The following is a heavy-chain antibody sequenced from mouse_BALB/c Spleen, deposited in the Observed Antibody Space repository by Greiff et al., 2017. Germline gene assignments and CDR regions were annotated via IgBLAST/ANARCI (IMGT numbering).Heavy chain of an antibody. CDR1: GFTFSCYG. J-gene: IGHJ3*01. Sequence: EVHLVESGGDLVKPGGSLKLSCAASGFTFSCYGMSWVRQTPDKRLEWVATISSGGSYTYYPDSVKGRFTISRDNAKNTLYLQMSSLKSEDTAMYYCARDGNPFDDWGQGTLVTVSA. D-gene: IGHD2-1*01. CDR2: ISSGGSYT. CDR3: ARDGNPFDD. V-gene: IGHV5-6*01.